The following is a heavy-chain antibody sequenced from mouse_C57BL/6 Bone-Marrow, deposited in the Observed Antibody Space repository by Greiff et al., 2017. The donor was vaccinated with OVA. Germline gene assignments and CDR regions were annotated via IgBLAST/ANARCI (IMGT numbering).Heavy chain of an antibody. Sequence: EVKLMESGGGLVKPGGSLKLSCAASGFTFSDYGMHWVRQASEKGLEWVAYISSGSSTIYYADTVKGRFTISRDNAKNTLFLQMTSLRSEDTAMYYCAREGWYPFAYWGQGTLVTVSA. D-gene: IGHD2-1*01. CDR3: AREGWYPFAY. CDR1: GFTFSDYG. CDR2: ISSGSSTI. J-gene: IGHJ3*01. V-gene: IGHV5-17*01.